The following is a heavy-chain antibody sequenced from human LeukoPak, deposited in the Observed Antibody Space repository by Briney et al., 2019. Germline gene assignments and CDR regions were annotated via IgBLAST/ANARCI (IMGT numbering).Heavy chain of an antibody. D-gene: IGHD2-2*01. CDR3: ARDRDSTSLSYYYGMDV. Sequence: GGSLRLSCAASGFTFSSYWMNWARQAPGKGLEWVASINHNGNVNYYVDSVKGRFTISRDNSKNTLYLQMNSLRAEDTAVYYCARDRDSTSLSYYYGMDVWGQGTTVTVSS. CDR2: INHNGNVN. V-gene: IGHV3-7*01. J-gene: IGHJ6*02. CDR1: GFTFSSYW.